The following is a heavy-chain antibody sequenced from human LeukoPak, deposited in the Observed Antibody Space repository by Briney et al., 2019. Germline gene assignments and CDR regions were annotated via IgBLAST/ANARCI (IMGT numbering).Heavy chain of an antibody. Sequence: SETLSLTCTVSGGSISSYYWSWIRQPPGKGLEWIGYIYYGGSTNYNPSLKSRVTISADTSKNQFSLKLSSVTAADTAVYYCARGGRDSKEDCSGGSCYFGVFDYWGQGTLVTVSS. J-gene: IGHJ4*02. CDR2: IYYGGST. D-gene: IGHD2-15*01. CDR1: GGSISSYY. V-gene: IGHV4-59*12. CDR3: ARGGRDSKEDCSGGSCYFGVFDY.